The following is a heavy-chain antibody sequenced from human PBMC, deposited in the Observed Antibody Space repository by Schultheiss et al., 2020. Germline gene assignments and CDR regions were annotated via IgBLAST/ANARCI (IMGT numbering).Heavy chain of an antibody. CDR1: GGSVSSGSYY. V-gene: IGHV4-39*07. CDR2: IYYSGST. Sequence: SETLSLTCTVSGGSVSSGSYYWGWIRQPPGKGLEWIGSIYYSGSTYYNPSLKSRVTISVDTSKNQFSLKLTSVTAADTAVYYCAREVKAVTYPRLYYFDYWGQGTLVTVSS. J-gene: IGHJ4*02. CDR3: AREVKAVTYPRLYYFDY. D-gene: IGHD4-17*01.